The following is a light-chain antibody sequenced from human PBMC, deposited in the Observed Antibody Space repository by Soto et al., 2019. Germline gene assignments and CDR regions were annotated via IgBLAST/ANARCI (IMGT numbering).Light chain of an antibody. CDR1: TSDFGGDNY. Sequence: QSALTQPASVSGSPGQSITISCTGSTSDFGGDNYVSWYQHHPGKAPKLIIYDVNNRPSGVSNRFSGSKSGNTASLTISGRQAEDEGEYYCSSYITSSTLFGGGTKLTVL. CDR2: DVN. V-gene: IGLV2-14*01. J-gene: IGLJ3*02. CDR3: SSYITSSTL.